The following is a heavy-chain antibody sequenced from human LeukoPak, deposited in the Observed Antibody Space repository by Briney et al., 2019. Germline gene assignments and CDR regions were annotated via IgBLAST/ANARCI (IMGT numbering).Heavy chain of an antibody. J-gene: IGHJ6*02. Sequence: PSETLSLTCTVSGGSISSGDYYWSWIRQPPGKGLEWIGYVYYSGSTYYNPSLKSRVTISVDTSKNQFSLKLSSVTAADTAVYYCARDRVDIVATIDYGMDVWGQGTTVTVSS. V-gene: IGHV4-30-4*01. D-gene: IGHD5-12*01. CDR3: ARDRVDIVATIDYGMDV. CDR2: VYYSGST. CDR1: GGSISSGDYY.